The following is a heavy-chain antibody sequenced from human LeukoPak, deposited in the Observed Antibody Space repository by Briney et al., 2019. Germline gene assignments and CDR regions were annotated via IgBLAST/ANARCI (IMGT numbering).Heavy chain of an antibody. CDR2: ISSSSTV. CDR3: ARAQTYYGSGSYLY. V-gene: IGHV3-48*02. Sequence: GGSLRLSCAASGFTFSRYSMNWVRQAPGKGLEWVSYISSSSTVYYADSLKDRFTISRDNAKNSLYLQMNSLRDEDTAVYYCARAQTYYGSGSYLYWGQGTLVTVSS. J-gene: IGHJ4*02. CDR1: GFTFSRYS. D-gene: IGHD3-10*01.